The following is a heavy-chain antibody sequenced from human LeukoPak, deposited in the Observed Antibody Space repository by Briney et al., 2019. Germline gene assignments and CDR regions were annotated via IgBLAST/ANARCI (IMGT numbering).Heavy chain of an antibody. CDR3: AKDRGYGLTGGFDY. J-gene: IGHJ4*02. V-gene: IGHV3-9*03. Sequence: PGGSLRLSCAASGFTFSSYAMHWVRQAPGKGLEWVSGISWNSGSIGYADSVRGRFTISRDNAKNSLYLQMNSLRAEDMALYYCAKDRGYGLTGGFDYWGQGTLVTVSS. CDR1: GFTFSSYA. CDR2: ISWNSGSI. D-gene: IGHD7-27*01.